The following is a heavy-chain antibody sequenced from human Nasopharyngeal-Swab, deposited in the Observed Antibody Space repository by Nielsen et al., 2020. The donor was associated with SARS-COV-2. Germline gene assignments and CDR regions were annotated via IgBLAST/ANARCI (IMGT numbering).Heavy chain of an antibody. Sequence: SETLSLTCTVSGGSISSGGYYWSWIRQHPGKGLEWIGYIYYSGSTYYNPSLKSRVTISVETSKNQFSLKLSSVTAADTAVYYCARGSNSGYDYIDYWGQGTLVTVSS. CDR2: IYYSGST. J-gene: IGHJ4*02. CDR3: ARGSNSGYDYIDY. D-gene: IGHD5-12*01. V-gene: IGHV4-31*03. CDR1: GGSISSGGYY.